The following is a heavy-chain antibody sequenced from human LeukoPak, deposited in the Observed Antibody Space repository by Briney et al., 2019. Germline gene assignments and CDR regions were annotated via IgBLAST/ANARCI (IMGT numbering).Heavy chain of an antibody. Sequence: SQTLSLTCAVSGGSISSGGYSWSWIRQPPGKGLEWIGYIYHSGSTYYNPSLKSRVTISVDRSKNQFSLKLSSVTAADTAVYYCARASGYYYYYGIDVWGQGTTVTVSS. J-gene: IGHJ6*02. CDR1: GGSISSGGYS. CDR3: ARASGYYYYYGIDV. CDR2: IYHSGST. D-gene: IGHD1-26*01. V-gene: IGHV4-30-2*01.